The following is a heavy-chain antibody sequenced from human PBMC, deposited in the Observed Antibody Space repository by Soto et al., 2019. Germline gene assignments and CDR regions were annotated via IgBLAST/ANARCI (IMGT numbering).Heavy chain of an antibody. CDR1: GGSISSYY. CDR2: IYYSGST. CDR3: ARAPHYYDSSGLTFDY. J-gene: IGHJ4*02. D-gene: IGHD3-22*01. Sequence: SETLSLTCTVSGGSISSYYWSWIRQPPGKGLEWIGYIYYSGSTNYNPSLKSRVTISVDTSKNQFSLKLSSVTAADTAVYYCARAPHYYDSSGLTFDYWGQGTLVTVSS. V-gene: IGHV4-59*01.